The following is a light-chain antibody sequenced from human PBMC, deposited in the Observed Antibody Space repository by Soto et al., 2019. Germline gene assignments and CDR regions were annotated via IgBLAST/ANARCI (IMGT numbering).Light chain of an antibody. J-gene: IGLJ1*01. V-gene: IGLV1-40*01. Sequence: QSVLTQPPSVSGAPGQRVTISCTGGSSDIGAGYDVHWYQQLPGTAPKLLIYGNSNRPSGVPDRFSGSKSGTSASLAITVLQAEDEADYYCQSYDSGLSGFYVFGTGTKVTVL. CDR3: QSYDSGLSGFYV. CDR1: SSDIGAGYD. CDR2: GNS.